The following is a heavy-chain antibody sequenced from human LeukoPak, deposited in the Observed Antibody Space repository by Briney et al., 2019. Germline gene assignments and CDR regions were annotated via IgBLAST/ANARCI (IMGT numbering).Heavy chain of an antibody. Sequence: GGSLRLSCAASGFTFSSYGMSWVRQAPGKGLEWVSAISGSGGSTYYADSVKGRFTISRDNSKNTLYLQMNSLRPEDTAVYYCAKDMDVWGYGSGSYFDYWGQGTLVTVSS. CDR2: ISGSGGST. CDR3: AKDMDVWGYGSGSYFDY. J-gene: IGHJ4*02. D-gene: IGHD3-10*01. CDR1: GFTFSSYG. V-gene: IGHV3-23*01.